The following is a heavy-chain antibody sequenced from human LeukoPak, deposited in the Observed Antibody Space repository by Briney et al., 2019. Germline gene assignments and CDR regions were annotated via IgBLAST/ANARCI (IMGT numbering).Heavy chain of an antibody. CDR3: ARGSSTRVILYH. D-gene: IGHD2-2*01. J-gene: IGHJ5*02. CDR1: GFTFSSYA. Sequence: GGSLRLSCAASGFTFSSYAMSWVRQAPGKGLEWVSAISRSGGSTYYADSVKGRFTISRDNSKNTRYLQMNSLRAEDTAVYYCARGSSTRVILYHWGQGTLVTVSS. CDR2: ISRSGGST. V-gene: IGHV3-23*01.